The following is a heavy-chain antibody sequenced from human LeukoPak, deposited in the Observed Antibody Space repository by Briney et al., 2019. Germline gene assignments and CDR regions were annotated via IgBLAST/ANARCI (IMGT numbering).Heavy chain of an antibody. V-gene: IGHV3-49*04. CDR2: IRSKTYGTST. CDR3: TKVEWEGLRN. CDR1: GFSFGDYA. J-gene: IGHJ4*02. D-gene: IGHD1-26*01. Sequence: GESLTLSCRTAGFSFGDYAVSWVRQAPGKGLEWVGFIRSKTYGTSTAYYASGKDRFTISRDEYKSIAYLKINILKTEDTGVYYCTKVEWEGLRNWGQGTLVTVSS.